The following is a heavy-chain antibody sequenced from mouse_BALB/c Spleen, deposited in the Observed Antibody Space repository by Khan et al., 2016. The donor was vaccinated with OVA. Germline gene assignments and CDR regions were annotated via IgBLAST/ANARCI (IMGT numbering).Heavy chain of an antibody. CDR3: ARWPRGY. CDR2: IDPANGNT. Sequence: VQLQQSGAELVKPGASVKLSCTVSGFNIKDTYMHWVKQRPDQGLEWIGRIDPANGNTEYDPKFQGKATITADPSSNTAYLHLSSLTSEDTAVYYCARWPRGYWGQGTTLTVSA. J-gene: IGHJ2*01. CDR1: GFNIKDTY. V-gene: IGHV14-3*02.